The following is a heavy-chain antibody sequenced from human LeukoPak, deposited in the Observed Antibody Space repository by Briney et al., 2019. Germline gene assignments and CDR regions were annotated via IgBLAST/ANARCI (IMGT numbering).Heavy chain of an antibody. CDR1: GGSISSYY. J-gene: IGHJ4*02. CDR2: IYYSGST. V-gene: IGHV4-59*01. CDR3: ARSYFGSGTFNGFDY. D-gene: IGHD3-10*01. Sequence: SETLSLTCTVSGGSISSYYWSWLRQPPGKELEWIGYIYYSGSTNYNPSLQSRVTISVDTSKNQFSLKLSSVTAADTAVYYCARSYFGSGTFNGFDYWGQGTLVTVSS.